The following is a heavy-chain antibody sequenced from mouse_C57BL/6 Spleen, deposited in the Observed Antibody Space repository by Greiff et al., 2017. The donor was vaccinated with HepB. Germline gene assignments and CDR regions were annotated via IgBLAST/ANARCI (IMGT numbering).Heavy chain of an antibody. D-gene: IGHD2-2*01. V-gene: IGHV1-69*01. Sequence: QVQLQQPGAELVMPGASVKLSCKASGYTFTSYWMHWVKQRPGQGLEWIGEIDPSDRYTNYNQKFKGKSTLTVDKSSSTAYMQLSSLTSEDYAVYYCARDGRSTMVTKGPFDYRGQGTTLTVSS. CDR3: ARDGRSTMVTKGPFDY. CDR1: GYTFTSYW. CDR2: IDPSDRYT. J-gene: IGHJ2*01.